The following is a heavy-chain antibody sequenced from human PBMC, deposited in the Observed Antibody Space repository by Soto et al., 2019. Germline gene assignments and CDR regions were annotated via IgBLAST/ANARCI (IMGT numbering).Heavy chain of an antibody. CDR2: INAGNGNT. D-gene: IGHD2-2*01. CDR1: GYTFTSYA. V-gene: IGHV1-3*01. Sequence: GASVKVSCTASGYTFTSYAMHWVRQAPGQRLEWMGWINAGNGNTKYSQKFQGRVTITRDTSARTTYMELSSLRSEDTAVYYCARESGDIVVVPGATEYYGLDVWGQGTTVTVSS. J-gene: IGHJ6*02. CDR3: ARESGDIVVVPGATEYYGLDV.